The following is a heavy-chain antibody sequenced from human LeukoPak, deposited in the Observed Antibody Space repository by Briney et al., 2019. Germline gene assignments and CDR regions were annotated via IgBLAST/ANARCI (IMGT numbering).Heavy chain of an antibody. CDR2: INPNSGGT. CDR3: ARSVDYYGSGRYYYYYYMDV. V-gene: IGHV1-2*02. CDR1: GHTFTGYY. D-gene: IGHD3-10*01. J-gene: IGHJ6*03. Sequence: ASVKVSCKASGHTFTGYYMHWVRQAPGQGLEWMGWINPNSGGTNYAQKFQGRVTITRNTSISTAYMELGSLRSEDTAVYYCARSVDYYGSGRYYYYYYMDVWGKGTTVTVSS.